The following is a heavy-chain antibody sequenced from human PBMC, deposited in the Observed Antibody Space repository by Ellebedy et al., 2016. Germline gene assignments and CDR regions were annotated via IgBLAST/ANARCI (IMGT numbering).Heavy chain of an antibody. J-gene: IGHJ5*02. D-gene: IGHD2-15*01. CDR3: ARRVGEVVAATHRIYNWFDP. Sequence: GSLRLSCTVSGGSISSYYWSWIRQPPGKGLEWIGYIYYSGSTNYNPSLKSRVTISVDTSKNQFSLKLISVTAADTAVYYCARRVGEVVAATHRIYNWFDPWGQGTLVTVSS. CDR2: IYYSGST. V-gene: IGHV4-59*08. CDR1: GGSISSYY.